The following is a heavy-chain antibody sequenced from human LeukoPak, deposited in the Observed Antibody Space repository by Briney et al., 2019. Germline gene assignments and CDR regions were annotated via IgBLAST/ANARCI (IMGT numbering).Heavy chain of an antibody. CDR2: IYHSGST. J-gene: IGHJ4*02. V-gene: IGHV4-30-2*01. CDR1: GGSISSGGYY. Sequence: SETLSLTCTVSGGSISSGGYYWSWIRQPPGKGLEWIGYIYHSGSTYYNPSLKSRVTISVDRSKNQFSLKLSSVTAADTAVYYCARVNWSSWYDYWGQGTLVTVSS. D-gene: IGHD6-13*01. CDR3: ARVNWSSWYDY.